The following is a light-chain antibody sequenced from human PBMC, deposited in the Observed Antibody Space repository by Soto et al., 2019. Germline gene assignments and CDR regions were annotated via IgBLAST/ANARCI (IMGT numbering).Light chain of an antibody. V-gene: IGLV2-11*01. CDR1: SSDVGGYNY. CDR2: DVS. CDR3: CSYAGSSWV. Sequence: QSALTQPRSVSVSPGQSVTISCTGTSSDVGGYNYVSWYQHHPGKAPKLMIYDVSKRPSGVPDRFSGSKSGNTASLTISGLQAEDEADYYCCSYAGSSWVFGGGTKLTVL. J-gene: IGLJ3*02.